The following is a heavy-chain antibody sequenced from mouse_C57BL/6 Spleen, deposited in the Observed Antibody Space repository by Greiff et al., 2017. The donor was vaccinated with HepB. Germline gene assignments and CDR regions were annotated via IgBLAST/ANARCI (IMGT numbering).Heavy chain of an antibody. D-gene: IGHD1-1*01. V-gene: IGHV1-82*01. CDR3: ARGFITTVPYYFDY. CDR2: IYPGDGDT. CDR1: GYAFSSSW. Sequence: QVQLQQSGPELVKPGASVKISCKASGYAFSSSWMNWVKQRPGKGLEWIGRIYPGDGDTNYNGKFKGKATLTADKSSSTAYMQLSSLTSEDSAVYFCARGFITTVPYYFDYWGQGTTLTVSS. J-gene: IGHJ2*01.